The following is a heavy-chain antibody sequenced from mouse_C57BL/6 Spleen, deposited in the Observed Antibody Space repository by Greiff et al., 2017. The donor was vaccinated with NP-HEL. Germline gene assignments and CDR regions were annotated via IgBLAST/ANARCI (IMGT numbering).Heavy chain of an antibody. V-gene: IGHV1-15*01. J-gene: IGHJ4*01. CDR3: TNYYGSSYSYAMDY. Sequence: QVQLKESGAELVRPGASVTLSCKASGYTFTDYEMHWVKQTPVHGLEWIGAIDPETGGTAYNQKFKGKAILTADKSSSTAYMELRSLTSEDSAVYYCTNYYGSSYSYAMDYWGQGTSVTVSS. CDR1: GYTFTDYE. CDR2: IDPETGGT. D-gene: IGHD1-1*01.